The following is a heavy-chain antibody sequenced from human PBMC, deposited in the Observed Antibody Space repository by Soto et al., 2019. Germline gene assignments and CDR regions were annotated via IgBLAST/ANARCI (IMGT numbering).Heavy chain of an antibody. CDR1: GGSISSSSYY. CDR3: ARHIASSWDRFDY. D-gene: IGHD6-13*01. V-gene: IGHV4-39*01. Sequence: KPSETLSLTCTVSGGSISSSSYYWGWIRQPPGKGLEWIGSIYYSGSTHYNPSLKSRVTISGDSSKNQFSLKVSSVTAPDTAVYYCARHIASSWDRFDYWGQGALVTVSS. J-gene: IGHJ4*02. CDR2: IYYSGST.